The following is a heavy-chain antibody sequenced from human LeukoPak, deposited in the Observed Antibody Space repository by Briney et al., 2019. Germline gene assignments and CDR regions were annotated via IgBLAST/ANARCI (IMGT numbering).Heavy chain of an antibody. J-gene: IGHJ4*02. V-gene: IGHV3-74*01. CDR1: GFSFSETW. CDR2: IRNDGSDA. D-gene: IGHD2/OR15-2a*01. Sequence: GGSLRLSCVASGFSFSETWMHWVRQVPGKGLVWVSRIRNDGSDARYAESVKGRFTISRDNAKNTLYLQMNSLRDEDTAVYYCARDWFHANYWGQGILVTVSS. CDR3: ARDWFHANY.